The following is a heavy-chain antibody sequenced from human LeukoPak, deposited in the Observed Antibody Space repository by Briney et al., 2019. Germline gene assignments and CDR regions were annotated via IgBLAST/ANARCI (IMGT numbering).Heavy chain of an antibody. V-gene: IGHV1-69*13. CDR2: IIPIVGTA. Sequence: SVKVSCKASGGTFSSYAISWVRQAPGQGLEWMGGIIPIVGTANYAQKFQGRVTITADESTTTASMELSSLRSEDTAVYCCARSRVYCGGDCYRTFDYWGQGTLVSVPS. J-gene: IGHJ4*02. D-gene: IGHD2-21*01. CDR1: GGTFSSYA. CDR3: ARSRVYCGGDCYRTFDY.